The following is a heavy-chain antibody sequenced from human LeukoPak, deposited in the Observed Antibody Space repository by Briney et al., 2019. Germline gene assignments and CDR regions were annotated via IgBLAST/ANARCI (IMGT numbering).Heavy chain of an antibody. CDR2: INPNSGGT. CDR1: GYTFTGYY. V-gene: IGHV1-2*02. CDR3: ARDSPVTFSDNFDY. D-gene: IGHD3-16*01. J-gene: IGHJ4*02. Sequence: ASVKVSCKASGYTFTGYYMHWVRQAPGQGLGWMGWINPNSGGTNYAQKFQGRVTMTRDTSISTAYMELSRLRSDDTAVYYCARDSPVTFSDNFDYWGQGTLVTVSS.